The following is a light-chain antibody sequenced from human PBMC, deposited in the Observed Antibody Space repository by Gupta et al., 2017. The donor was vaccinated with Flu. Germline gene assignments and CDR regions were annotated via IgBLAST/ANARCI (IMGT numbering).Light chain of an antibody. CDR2: DAS. CDR1: QSVSSY. V-gene: IGKV3-11*01. CDR3: QQRSNWPT. J-gene: IGKJ4*01. Sequence: PGERATLSCRASQSVSSYLAWYQQKPGQAPRLLIYDASNRATGIPARFSGSGSGTDFTLTISSLEPEDFAVYYCQQRSNWPTFGGGTKVEIK.